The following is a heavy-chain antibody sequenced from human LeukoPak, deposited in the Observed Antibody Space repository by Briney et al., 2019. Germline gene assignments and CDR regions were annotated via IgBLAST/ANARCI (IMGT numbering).Heavy chain of an antibody. CDR2: IYYSGST. CDR3: ARDFGGGYSPFWFNP. D-gene: IGHD2-21*01. CDR1: GGSISSSSYY. J-gene: IGHJ5*02. Sequence: SETLSLTCTVSGGSISSSSYYWGWIRQPPGKGLEWIGSIYYSGSTYYNPSLKSRVTISVDTSKNQFFLKLSSVTAADTAVYYCARDFGGGYSPFWFNPWGQGILVTVSS. V-gene: IGHV4-39*07.